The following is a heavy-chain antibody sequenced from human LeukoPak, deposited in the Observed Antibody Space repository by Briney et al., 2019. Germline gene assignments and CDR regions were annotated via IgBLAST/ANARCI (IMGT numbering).Heavy chain of an antibody. CDR2: IIPIFGTA. D-gene: IGHD3-3*01. CDR1: GGTFSSYA. J-gene: IGHJ4*02. CDR3: ARCVSRFLEWFSPLDY. Sequence: SVKVSCKASGGTFSSYAISWVRQAPGQGLEWMGGIIPIFGTANYAQKFQGRVTITADESTSTAYMELSSLRSEDTAVYYCARCVSRFLEWFSPLDYWGQGTLVTVSS. V-gene: IGHV1-69*13.